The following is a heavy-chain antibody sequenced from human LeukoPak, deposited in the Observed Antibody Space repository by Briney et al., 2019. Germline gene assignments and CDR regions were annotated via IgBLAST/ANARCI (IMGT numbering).Heavy chain of an antibody. V-gene: IGHV4-34*01. Sequence: PSETLSLTCAVYGGSFSGYYWSWIRQPPGKGLEWIGEINHSRSTKYNPSLKSRVTISVDTSKNQFSLKLSSVTAADTAVYYCAREGKITMVRGVIRYYYMDVWGKGTTVTISS. D-gene: IGHD3-10*01. CDR2: INHSRST. CDR1: GGSFSGYY. CDR3: AREGKITMVRGVIRYYYMDV. J-gene: IGHJ6*03.